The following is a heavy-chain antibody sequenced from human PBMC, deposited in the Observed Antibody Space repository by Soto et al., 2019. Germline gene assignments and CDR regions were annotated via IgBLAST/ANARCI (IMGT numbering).Heavy chain of an antibody. CDR2: IYYRGST. D-gene: IGHD1-1*01. V-gene: IGHV4-59*01. CDR1: GGSMSSYY. Sequence: QVQLQESGPGLVKPSETLSLTCTVSGGSMSSYYWSWIRQPPGKGLEWIAYIYYRGSTNYNPSLKSRVTISADTSKNQFSLKLSSVTAADTAVYYCARQSLDLLGRGPLDIWGQGTMVTVSS. CDR3: ARQSLDLLGRGPLDI. J-gene: IGHJ3*02.